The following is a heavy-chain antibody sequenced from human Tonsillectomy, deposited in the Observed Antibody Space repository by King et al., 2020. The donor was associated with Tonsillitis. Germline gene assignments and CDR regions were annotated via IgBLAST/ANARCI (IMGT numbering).Heavy chain of an antibody. V-gene: IGHV1-69*12. CDR2: IIPMFGTT. CDR3: ARQTGPYNWFDP. Sequence: QLVQSGAEVKKPGSSVKVSCKASGGTFSSYAISWVRQAPGQGLEWMGGIIPMFGTTNDAQKFQGRVTITADESTSTAYMELSSRRSEDTDVYYCARQTGPYNWFDPWGQGTLATVSS. CDR1: GGTFSSYA. D-gene: IGHD1-1*01. J-gene: IGHJ5*02.